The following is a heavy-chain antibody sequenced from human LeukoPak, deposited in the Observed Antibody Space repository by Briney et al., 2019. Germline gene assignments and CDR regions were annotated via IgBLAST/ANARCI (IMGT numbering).Heavy chain of an antibody. Sequence: GGSLRLSCAASGITFSNAWMTWVRQAPGKGLEWVGRIKRTTDGGTTDYAAPVKGRFTISRDDSKNTLYLQMNSLKTEDTAVYYCTTVDYWGQGTLVTVSS. J-gene: IGHJ4*02. CDR3: TTVDY. V-gene: IGHV3-15*01. CDR2: IKRTTDGGTT. CDR1: GITFSNAW.